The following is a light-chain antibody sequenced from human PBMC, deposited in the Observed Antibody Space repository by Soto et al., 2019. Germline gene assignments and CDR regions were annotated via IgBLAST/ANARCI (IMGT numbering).Light chain of an antibody. CDR3: QQYGRSPRT. V-gene: IGKV3-20*01. Sequence: EIVLTQSPGTLSLSPGERATLSCRASQSVSSSYLAWYQQKPGQAPRLLIYGASSRAAGIPDRFSGSGSGTDFTLTISSLEPEDVAVYYCQQYGRSPRTFGQGAKVEIK. CDR1: QSVSSSY. CDR2: GAS. J-gene: IGKJ1*01.